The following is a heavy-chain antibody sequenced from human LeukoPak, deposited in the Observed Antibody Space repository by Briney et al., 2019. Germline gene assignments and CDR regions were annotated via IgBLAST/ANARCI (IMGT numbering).Heavy chain of an antibody. V-gene: IGHV3-43*01. J-gene: IGHJ4*02. CDR3: AKAHSSSWYNFDY. CDR2: ISWDGGST. CDR1: GFTFDDYT. D-gene: IGHD6-13*01. Sequence: GGSLRLSCAASGFTFDDYTMHWVRQASGKGLEWVSLISWDGGSTYYADSAKGRFTISRDNSKNSLYLQMNSLRTEDTALYYCAKAHSSSWYNFDYWGQGTLVTVSS.